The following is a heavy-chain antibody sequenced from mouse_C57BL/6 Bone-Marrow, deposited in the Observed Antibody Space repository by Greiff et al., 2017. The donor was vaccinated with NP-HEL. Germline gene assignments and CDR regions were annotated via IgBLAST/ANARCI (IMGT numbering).Heavy chain of an antibody. V-gene: IGHV1-39*01. Sequence: VQLKQSGPELVKPGASVKISCKASGYSFTDYNMNWVKQSNGKSLEWIGVINPNYGTTSYNQKFKGKATLTVDQSYSTAFMQLNSMTSEDSAVYFCTNCYYLADWGQGTLVTVSA. CDR1: GYSFTDYN. CDR3: TNCYYLAD. J-gene: IGHJ3*01. D-gene: IGHD2-3*01. CDR2: INPNYGTT.